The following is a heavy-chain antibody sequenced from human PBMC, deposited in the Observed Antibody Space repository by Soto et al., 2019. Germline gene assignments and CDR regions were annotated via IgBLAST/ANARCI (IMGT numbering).Heavy chain of an antibody. CDR3: ARGLREVDY. V-gene: IGHV3-7*01. J-gene: IGHJ4*02. Sequence: EVQLVESGGGLVQPGGSLRLSCAASGFTFTSYWMSWVRQAPGKGLEWVANIKQDGSEKYYVDSVKGRFTISRDNAKNSLYLEMNSLSAGDRAVYYCARGLREVDYWGQGTLVTVSS. CDR2: IKQDGSEK. CDR1: GFTFTSYW.